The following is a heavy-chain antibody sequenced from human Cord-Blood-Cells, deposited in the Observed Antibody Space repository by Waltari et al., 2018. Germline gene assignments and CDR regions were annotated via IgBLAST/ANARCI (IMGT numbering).Heavy chain of an antibody. CDR1: GYTFTSYY. J-gene: IGHJ6*02. CDR3: ARPREAITGKPGYYYGMDV. CDR2: INPSGGST. D-gene: IGHD1-20*01. Sequence: AEVKKPGASVKVSCKASGYTFTSYYMHWVRQAPGQGLEWMGIINPSGGSTSYAQKFQGRVTMTRDTSMSTVYMELSSLRSEDTAVYYCARPREAITGKPGYYYGMDVWGQGTTVTVSS. V-gene: IGHV1-46*01.